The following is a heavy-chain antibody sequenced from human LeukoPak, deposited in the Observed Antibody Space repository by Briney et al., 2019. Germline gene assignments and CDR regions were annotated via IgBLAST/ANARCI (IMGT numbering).Heavy chain of an antibody. Sequence: SETLSLTCTVSGGPISRSYWSWIRQPPGKGLEWIGYIYYSGTTNYNPSPKSRLTISVDTSNNQFSLKLSSVTAADTAVYYCARQYCTSTTCRTFDIWGQGTMVTVSS. CDR1: GGPISRSY. CDR2: IYYSGTT. V-gene: IGHV4-59*01. CDR3: ARQYCTSTTCRTFDI. J-gene: IGHJ3*02. D-gene: IGHD2-2*01.